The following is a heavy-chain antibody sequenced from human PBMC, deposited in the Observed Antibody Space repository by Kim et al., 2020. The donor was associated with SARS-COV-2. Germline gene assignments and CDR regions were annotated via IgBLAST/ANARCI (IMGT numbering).Heavy chain of an antibody. CDR3: ATLRGHYFDI. D-gene: IGHD3-16*01. V-gene: IGHV4-31*03. J-gene: IGHJ3*02. Sequence: SETLSLTCTVSGGSISNDIYYWKWIRQHPGEGLEWIGYIYYSGSTYYNPSLKSRVSISVDTSKNHFSLQLSSVTAADTAVYYCATLRGHYFDIWGQGTMVTVSS. CDR2: IYYSGST. CDR1: GGSISNDIYY.